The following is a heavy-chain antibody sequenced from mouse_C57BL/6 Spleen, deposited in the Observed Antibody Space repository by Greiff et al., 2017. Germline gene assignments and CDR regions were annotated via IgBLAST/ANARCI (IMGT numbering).Heavy chain of an antibody. V-gene: IGHV10-3*01. CDR1: GFTFNTYA. Sequence: EVQRVESGGGLVQPKGSLKLSCAASGFTFNTYAMHWVRQAPGKGLEWVASIRSKSSHYASYYADSVKDRFTISRDDSQSMLYLQMSNLKTEDTAMYYCVRDDYELWYFDVWGTGTTVTVSS. CDR2: IRSKSSHYAS. J-gene: IGHJ1*03. D-gene: IGHD2-4*01. CDR3: VRDDYELWYFDV.